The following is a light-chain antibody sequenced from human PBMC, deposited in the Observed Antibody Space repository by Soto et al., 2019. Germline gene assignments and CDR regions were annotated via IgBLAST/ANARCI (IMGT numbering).Light chain of an antibody. V-gene: IGKV3-15*01. Sequence: EIVLTQSPGTLSLSPGERATLSCRASQSVSSYLAWYQQKPGQAPRLLILGASTRATGIPARFSGSGSGTEFTLTISSLQSEDFAVYYCKQYNTWPPFTFGQGTRLEIK. J-gene: IGKJ5*01. CDR1: QSVSSY. CDR2: GAS. CDR3: KQYNTWPPFT.